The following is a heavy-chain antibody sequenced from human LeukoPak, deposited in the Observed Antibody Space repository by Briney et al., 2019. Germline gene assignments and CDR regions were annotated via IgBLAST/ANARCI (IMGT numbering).Heavy chain of an antibody. CDR1: GFTVSTDH. Sequence: PGGSLRLSCAASGFTVSTDHMSCVRQAPGKGLEWVAVSYSGGSRSYAESVKGRFTISRDNSQNTLYLQMNSLRAEDTAVYYCARVWELSFDYWGQGTLVTVSS. D-gene: IGHD1-26*01. CDR2: SYSGGSR. V-gene: IGHV3-53*01. CDR3: ARVWELSFDY. J-gene: IGHJ4*02.